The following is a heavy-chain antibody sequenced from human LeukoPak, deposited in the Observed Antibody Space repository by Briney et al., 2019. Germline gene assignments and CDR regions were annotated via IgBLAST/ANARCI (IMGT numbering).Heavy chain of an antibody. Sequence: ASVKVSCKASGYTFTSYGISWVRQAPGQGLEWTGWISAYNGNTNYAQKLQGRVTMTTDTSTSTAYMELRSLRSDDTAVYYCARDLGRTFAPGFDYWGQGTLVTVSS. CDR2: ISAYNGNT. J-gene: IGHJ4*02. CDR1: GYTFTSYG. V-gene: IGHV1-18*01. D-gene: IGHD3-16*01. CDR3: ARDLGRTFAPGFDY.